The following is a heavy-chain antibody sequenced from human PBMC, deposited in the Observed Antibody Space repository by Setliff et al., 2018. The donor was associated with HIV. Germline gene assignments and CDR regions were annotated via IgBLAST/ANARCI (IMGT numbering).Heavy chain of an antibody. D-gene: IGHD2-15*01. CDR2: LNPSGDST. V-gene: IGHV1-46*01. J-gene: IGHJ4*02. CDR1: GYTFTSYY. Sequence: ASVKVSCKASGYTFTSYYVHWVRQAPGQGLEWMGILNPSGDSTAYAHQFQGRATMTRDTSTSTVYMELRSLRSEDTAVYYCARVPSRYCSPTTCPFFFDYWGQGTLVTVSS. CDR3: ARVPSRYCSPTTCPFFFDY.